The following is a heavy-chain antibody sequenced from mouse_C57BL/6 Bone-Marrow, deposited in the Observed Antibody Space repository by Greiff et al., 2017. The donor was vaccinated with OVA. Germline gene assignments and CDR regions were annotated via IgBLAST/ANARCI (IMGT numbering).Heavy chain of an antibody. V-gene: IGHV5-6*01. CDR3: ARQGYFDV. CDR2: ISSGGSYT. J-gene: IGHJ1*03. Sequence: EVQGVESGGDLVKPGGSLKLSCAASGFTFSSYGMSWVRQTPDKRLEWVATISSGGSYTYYPDSVKGRFTISRDNAKNTLYLQMSSLKSEDTARYYCARQGYFDVWGTGTTVTVSS. CDR1: GFTFSSYG.